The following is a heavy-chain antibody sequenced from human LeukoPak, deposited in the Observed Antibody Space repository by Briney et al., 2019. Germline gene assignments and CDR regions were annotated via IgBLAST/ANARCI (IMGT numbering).Heavy chain of an antibody. CDR1: PGPIRSYY. J-gene: IGHJ3*01. CDR3: ARRGDYFDTSGSSHDAFDA. V-gene: IGHV4-59*08. CDR2: IYFSGST. D-gene: IGHD3-22*01. Sequence: SETLSLTCTVSPGPIRSYYWSWIRQPPGKGLEWIGYIYFSGSTTYNPSLKSRVTISLDTSKNQFSLRLTSVTVADTALYYCARRGDYFDTSGSSHDAFDAWGRGTMVTVSS.